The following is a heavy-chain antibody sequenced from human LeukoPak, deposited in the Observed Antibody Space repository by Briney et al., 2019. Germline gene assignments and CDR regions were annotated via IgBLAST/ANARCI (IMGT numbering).Heavy chain of an antibody. J-gene: IGHJ4*02. V-gene: IGHV3-33*08. Sequence: GGSLRLSCAASGFTFSTFAMSWVRQAPGKGLEWVAVIWYDGSNKYYADCVKGRFTISRDTSNNTLYLQMNSLRAEDTAVYYCSRAPMTTVLSLFDYWGQGTLVTVSS. CDR1: GFTFSTFA. CDR2: IWYDGSNK. D-gene: IGHD4/OR15-4a*01. CDR3: SRAPMTTVLSLFDY.